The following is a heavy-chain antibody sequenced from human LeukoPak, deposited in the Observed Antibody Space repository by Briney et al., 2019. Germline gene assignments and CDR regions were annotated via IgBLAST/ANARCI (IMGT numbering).Heavy chain of an antibody. CDR3: ARRTPGPQLDEYVAYYFDL. CDR2: IYSSGKT. D-gene: IGHD3/OR15-3a*01. V-gene: IGHV4-4*09. CDR1: AGSITTDC. J-gene: IGHJ4*02. Sequence: PSETLSLTCTVSAGSITTDCWIWIRQPPGEGLEWIAYIYSSGKTNTNPSLKSQGTISVDPPKTQLSLNLNSVTAADTAVYYCARRTPGPQLDEYVAYYFDLWGQGTLVTVSS.